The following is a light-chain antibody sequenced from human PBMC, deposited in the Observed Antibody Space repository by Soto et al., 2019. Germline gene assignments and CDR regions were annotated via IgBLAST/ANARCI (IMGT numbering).Light chain of an antibody. CDR3: SSYTSSSTLLYV. Sequence: QSALTQPASVSGSPGQSITISCTGTSSDVGGYNYVSWYQQHPGKAPKLMIYDVSNRPSGVSNRFSGSKSGNIASLTISGLQAEDEADYYCSSYTSSSTLLYVFGTGTKLIVL. CDR1: SSDVGGYNY. V-gene: IGLV2-14*01. J-gene: IGLJ1*01. CDR2: DVS.